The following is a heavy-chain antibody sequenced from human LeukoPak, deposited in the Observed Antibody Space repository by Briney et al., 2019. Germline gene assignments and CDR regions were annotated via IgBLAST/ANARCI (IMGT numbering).Heavy chain of an antibody. CDR1: GSTFSNYW. D-gene: IGHD5-12*01. J-gene: IGHJ4*02. CDR3: VRDGGVSGYDLLDY. Sequence: GGSLRLSCAASGSTFSNYWMTWVRQAPGKGLEWVAHINQDGSEEHYMDSVKARFTISRDNAKNSLSLQMNSLRAEDTAVYYCVRDGGVSGYDLLDYWGQGTLVTVSS. V-gene: IGHV3-7*01. CDR2: INQDGSEE.